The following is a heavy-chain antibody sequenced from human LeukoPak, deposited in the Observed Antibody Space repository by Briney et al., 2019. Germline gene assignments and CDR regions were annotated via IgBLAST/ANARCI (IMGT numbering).Heavy chain of an antibody. V-gene: IGHV4-39*01. CDR2: IYYSGRT. J-gene: IGHJ4*02. CDR3: ARGPYYDFDY. CDR1: GGSISSSSYC. D-gene: IGHD3-16*01. Sequence: SETLSLTCTVSGGSISSSSYCWGWIRQPPGKGLEWIGSIYYSGRTYYNPSLKSRVTISVDTSKNQLSLKLSSVTAADTAVYNCARGPYYDFDYWAREPWSPSPQ.